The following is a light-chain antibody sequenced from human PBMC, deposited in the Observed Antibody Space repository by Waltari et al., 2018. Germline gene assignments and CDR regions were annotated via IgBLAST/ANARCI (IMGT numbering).Light chain of an antibody. CDR2: AAS. Sequence: IQLTQSPSSLSASVGDRVTITCRASQDIRNSLAWYQQKPGKDPKLLIYAASTLQSGVPSTFSGGGSGTDFTLTISSLQSEDFATYYCQELNGYPPTFGGGTKVEIK. CDR3: QELNGYPPT. J-gene: IGKJ4*01. CDR1: QDIRNS. V-gene: IGKV1-9*01.